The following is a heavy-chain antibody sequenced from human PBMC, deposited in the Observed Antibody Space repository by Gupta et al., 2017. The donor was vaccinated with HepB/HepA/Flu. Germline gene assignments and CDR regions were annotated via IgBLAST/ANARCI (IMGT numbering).Heavy chain of an antibody. CDR3: ARAASFRHYDFWSGYDLRWSVWFDP. CDR2: INHSGST. Sequence: QVQLQQWGAGLLKPSETLSLTCAVYGGSFSGYYWSWIRQPPGKGLEWIGEINHSGSTNYNPSLKSRVTISVDTSKNQFSLKLSSVTAADTAVYYCARAASFRHYDFWSGYDLRWSVWFDPWGQGTLVTVSS. CDR1: GGSFSGYY. J-gene: IGHJ5*02. D-gene: IGHD3-3*01. V-gene: IGHV4-34*01.